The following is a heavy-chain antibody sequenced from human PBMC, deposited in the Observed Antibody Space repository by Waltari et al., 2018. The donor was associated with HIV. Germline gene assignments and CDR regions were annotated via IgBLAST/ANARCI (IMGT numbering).Heavy chain of an antibody. Sequence: AASGFTFSSYSMNWVSQAPGKGLEWVSYISSSSSTIYYADSVKGRFTISRDNAKNSLYLQMNSLRAEDTAGYYCAREKGVVVVAATPRYCDLWGRGTLVTVSS. D-gene: IGHD2-15*01. V-gene: IGHV3-48*01. CDR1: GFTFSSYS. J-gene: IGHJ2*01. CDR3: AREKGVVVVAATPRYCDL. CDR2: ISSSSSTI.